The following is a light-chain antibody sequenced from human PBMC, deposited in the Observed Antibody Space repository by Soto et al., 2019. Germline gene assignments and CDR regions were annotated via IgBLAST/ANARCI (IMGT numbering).Light chain of an antibody. J-gene: IGKJ1*01. CDR3: QQYGGSPWT. V-gene: IGKV3-20*01. CDR2: GAS. Sequence: PGERATLSCRASQSVRSSYLAWYQQKPGQAPRLLVYGASSRATGIPDRFSGSGSGTDFTLTVSRLEPEDFAVYYCQQYGGSPWTFDQGTKVEIK. CDR1: QSVRSSY.